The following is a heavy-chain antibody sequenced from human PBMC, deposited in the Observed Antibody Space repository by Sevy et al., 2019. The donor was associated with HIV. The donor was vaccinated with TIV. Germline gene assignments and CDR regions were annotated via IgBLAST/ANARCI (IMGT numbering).Heavy chain of an antibody. J-gene: IGHJ4*02. CDR2: IRSEVYGRTT. D-gene: IGHD4-17*01. Sequence: GGSLRLSCTASGFTFGEYSMSWFRQAPGKGLEWVSFIRSEVYGRTTEYAVSVKGRFTISRDDSKSIAYLQMSSMKTEDTAVYYCTRGRRVYADYGVDYWGQGTLVTVSS. V-gene: IGHV3-49*03. CDR3: TRGRRVYADYGVDY. CDR1: GFTFGEYS.